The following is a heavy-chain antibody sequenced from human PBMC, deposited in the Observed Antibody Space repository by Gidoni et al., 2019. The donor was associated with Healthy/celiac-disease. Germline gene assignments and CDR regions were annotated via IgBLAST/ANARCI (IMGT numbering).Heavy chain of an antibody. CDR1: GCTFSSYA. V-gene: IGHV3-30-3*01. CDR3: AREPVASGIQLSNWFDP. CDR2: ISYDGSNK. Sequence: QVQLVESGGGVVQPGRSLRLSCAASGCTFSSYAMHWVRQAPGKGLEWVAVISYDGSNKYYADSVKGRFTISRDNSKNTLYLQMNSLRAEDTAVYYCAREPVASGIQLSNWFDPWGQGTLVTVSS. D-gene: IGHD5-18*01. J-gene: IGHJ5*02.